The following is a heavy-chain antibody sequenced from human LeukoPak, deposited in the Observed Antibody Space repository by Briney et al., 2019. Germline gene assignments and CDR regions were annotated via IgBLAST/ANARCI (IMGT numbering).Heavy chain of an antibody. D-gene: IGHD1-1*01. Sequence: PGGSLRLSCAASGFIFSDYYMSWFRQAPGKGLEWISYISGSGTETNYADSVKGRFTVSRDNAKNSQYLQVNSLRVEDTAVYYCTRGHTKIRHWGQGTLVTVSS. CDR2: ISGSGTET. V-gene: IGHV3-11*06. J-gene: IGHJ4*02. CDR3: TRGHTKIRH. CDR1: GFIFSDYY.